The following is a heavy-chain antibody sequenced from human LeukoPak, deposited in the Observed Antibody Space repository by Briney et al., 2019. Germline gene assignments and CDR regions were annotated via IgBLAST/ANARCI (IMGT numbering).Heavy chain of an antibody. D-gene: IGHD3-22*01. J-gene: IGHJ4*02. V-gene: IGHV4-39*01. CDR1: GGSISSSSYY. CDR2: IYYSGST. Sequence: SETLSLTCTVSGGSISSSSYYWGWIRQPPGKGLEWIGSIYYSGSTYYNPSLKSRVTIPVDTSKNQFSLKLSSVTAADTAVYYCARAGTSLFYYYDRYYFDYWGQGTLVTVSS. CDR3: ARAGTSLFYYYDRYYFDY.